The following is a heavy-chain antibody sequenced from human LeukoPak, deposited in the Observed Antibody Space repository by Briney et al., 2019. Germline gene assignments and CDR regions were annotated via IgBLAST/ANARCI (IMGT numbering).Heavy chain of an antibody. J-gene: IGHJ1*01. CDR3: TTPAAGPRAEYSQY. D-gene: IGHD6-13*01. Sequence: GGSLRLSFAASGFTFSRYSMNWVRQAPGKGLEWVSSISNDAKYIYYADSLKGRFTVSRDNAKNSLYLQMNSLAVEDTAVYYCTTPAAGPRAEYSQYWGQGTLVTVSS. CDR2: ISNDAKYI. CDR1: GFTFSRYS. V-gene: IGHV3-21*01.